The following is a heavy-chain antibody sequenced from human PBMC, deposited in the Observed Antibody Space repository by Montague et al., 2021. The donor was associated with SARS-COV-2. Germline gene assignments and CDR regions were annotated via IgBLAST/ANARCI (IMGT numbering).Heavy chain of an antibody. D-gene: IGHD6-19*01. Sequence: SETLSLTCTVSGASIGRSTYYWGWIRQPPGKDLEWIGTIYYSGSTYYNPSLKSRVTISVDTSKNQVSLKLNSVTAADTAVYYCARVRQWLVPFDYWGQGTLVTVSS. CDR1: GASIGRSTYY. V-gene: IGHV4-39*07. CDR3: ARVRQWLVPFDY. CDR2: IYYSGST. J-gene: IGHJ4*02.